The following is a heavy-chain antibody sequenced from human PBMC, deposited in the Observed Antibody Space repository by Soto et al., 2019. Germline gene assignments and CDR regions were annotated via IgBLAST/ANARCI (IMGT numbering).Heavy chain of an antibody. Sequence: ASVKVSCKASGNILTSYDINWVRQATGHGLEWMGWINPNSGNIGYAQKFQGRVTMTRDTAIRTAYMEVSRLRSDDTAVYYCARGRDSGSYYLYDYCRHGTLVTVSS. V-gene: IGHV1-8*01. D-gene: IGHD3-10*01. J-gene: IGHJ4*01. CDR2: INPNSGNI. CDR1: GNILTSYD. CDR3: ARGRDSGSYYLYDY.